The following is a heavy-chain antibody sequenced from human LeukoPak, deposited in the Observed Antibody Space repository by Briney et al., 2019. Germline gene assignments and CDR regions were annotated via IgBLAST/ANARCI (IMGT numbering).Heavy chain of an antibody. V-gene: IGHV3-33*01. J-gene: IGHJ6*02. CDR2: IWYDGSIQ. CDR3: TRGPAYHMDR. CDR1: GFASYSYI. Sequence: PRGSPCPSRAVSGFASYSYIFGWLRQAPGKGLEWVTVIWYDGSIQYYAESVKGRFTISRDTSKNTLYLQMNSLRAEDTAVYYCTRGPAYHMDRWSQGTTVTVSS. D-gene: IGHD2-2*01.